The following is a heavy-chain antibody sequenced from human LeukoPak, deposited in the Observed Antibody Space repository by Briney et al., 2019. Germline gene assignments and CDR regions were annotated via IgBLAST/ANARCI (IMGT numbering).Heavy chain of an antibody. Sequence: ASVKVSCKASGGTFSSYAISWVRQAPGQGLEWMGGIIPIFGTANYAQKFQGRVTITADESTSTAYMELSSLRSEDTAVYYCARGVQQLEGGAFDIWGQGTMVTVSS. J-gene: IGHJ3*02. CDR2: IIPIFGTA. V-gene: IGHV1-69*13. D-gene: IGHD6-13*01. CDR1: GGTFSSYA. CDR3: ARGVQQLEGGAFDI.